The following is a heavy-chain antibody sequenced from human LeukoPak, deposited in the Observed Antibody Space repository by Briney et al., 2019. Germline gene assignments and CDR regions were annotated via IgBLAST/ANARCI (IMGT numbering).Heavy chain of an antibody. CDR3: ARDRWYAFDY. CDR2: ISANSGDT. Sequence: ASVKVSCKASGYTFTVNGISWMRRAPGQGLEWLGWISANSGDTNYAEQFQGRLTLATDTSTSTAYMELRSLRDDDTAVYYCARDRWYAFDYWGQGTLVTVSS. V-gene: IGHV1-18*01. J-gene: IGHJ4*02. D-gene: IGHD6-13*01. CDR1: GYTFTVNG.